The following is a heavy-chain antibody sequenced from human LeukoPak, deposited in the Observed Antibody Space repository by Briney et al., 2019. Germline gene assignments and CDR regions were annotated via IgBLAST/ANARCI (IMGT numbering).Heavy chain of an antibody. V-gene: IGHV3-23*01. CDR1: GFTFSSYW. J-gene: IGHJ5*02. Sequence: PGGSLRLSCAASGFTFSSYWMSWVRQAPGKGLERVSGISGSGGSTYYADSVKGRFTISRDNSKNTVYLQMNSLRAEDTAVYYCARCPMPAYGSGSYYKIGWFDPWGQGTLVTVSS. CDR3: ARCPMPAYGSGSYYKIGWFDP. CDR2: ISGSGGST. D-gene: IGHD3-10*01.